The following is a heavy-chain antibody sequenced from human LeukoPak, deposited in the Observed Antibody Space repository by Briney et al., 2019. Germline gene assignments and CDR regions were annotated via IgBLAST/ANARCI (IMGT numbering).Heavy chain of an antibody. D-gene: IGHD2-2*01. Sequence: GGSLRLSCTASGFTFGDYAMSWVRQAPGKGLEWVGIIRSKAYGGTTEYAASVKGRFTISRDDSKSIAYLQMNSLKTEDTAVYYCTRDRRPWGSSYYYYGMDVWGQGTTVTVSS. CDR3: TRDRRPWGSSYYYYGMDV. CDR2: IRSKAYGGTT. V-gene: IGHV3-49*04. CDR1: GFTFGDYA. J-gene: IGHJ6*02.